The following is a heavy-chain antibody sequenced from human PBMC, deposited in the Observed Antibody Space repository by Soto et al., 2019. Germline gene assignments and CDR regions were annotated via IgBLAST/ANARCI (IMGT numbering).Heavy chain of an antibody. CDR2: IYWDDDR. CDR1: GFSLSTSGMG. CDR3: ARMYYDPLTSLPYYFDY. V-gene: IGHV2-5*02. Sequence: QVTLKEAGPTLLKPTQTLTLTCTFSGFSLSTSGMGVGWIRQPPGKALEWLALIYWDDDRRHSPSLKSRLTITKDTSKKQVVLTMTNMDPLATATYYCARMYYDPLTSLPYYFDYWGQGTLVTVSS. J-gene: IGHJ4*02. D-gene: IGHD3-9*01.